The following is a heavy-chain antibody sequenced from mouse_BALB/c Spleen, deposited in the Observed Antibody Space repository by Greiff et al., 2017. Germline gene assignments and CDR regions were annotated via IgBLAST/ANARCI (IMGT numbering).Heavy chain of an antibody. CDR1: GYAFSSSW. CDR2: IYPGDGDT. Sequence: QVQLQQSGPELVKPGASVKISCKASGYAFSSSWMNWVKQRPGQGLEWIGRIYPGDGDTNYNGKFKGKATLTADKSSSTAYMQLSSLTSVDSAVYVWARGNLRRDFDYWGQGTTLTVSS. J-gene: IGHJ2*01. CDR3: ARGNLRRDFDY. V-gene: IGHV1-82*01.